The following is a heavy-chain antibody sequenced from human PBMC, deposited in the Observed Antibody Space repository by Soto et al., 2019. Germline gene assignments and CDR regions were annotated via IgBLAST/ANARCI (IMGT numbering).Heavy chain of an antibody. CDR3: ARDTDIVVVTATPPSAFDI. J-gene: IGHJ3*02. V-gene: IGHV3-7*04. CDR1: GFTFSSYW. D-gene: IGHD2-21*02. CDR2: IKQDGSEK. Sequence: EVQLVESGGGLVQPGGSLRLSCAASGFTFSSYWMSWVRQAPGKGLEWVANIKQDGSEKYYVDSVKGRFTISRDNAKNSLYLQMNSLRAEDTAVYYCARDTDIVVVTATPPSAFDIWGQGTMVTVSS.